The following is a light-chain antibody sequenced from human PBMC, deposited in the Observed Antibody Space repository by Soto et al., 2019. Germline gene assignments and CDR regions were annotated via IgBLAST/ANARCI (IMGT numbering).Light chain of an antibody. Sequence: QSALTQPASVSGSPGQSITISCTGTNSDIGSYNLVSWYQQYPGKAPKLMIYEVNQRPSGVSNRFSGSKSGNTASLTISGLQAEDEADYYCCSYARNWNVLFGGGTKLTVL. CDR1: NSDIGSYNL. CDR3: CSYARNWNVL. V-gene: IGLV2-23*02. J-gene: IGLJ2*01. CDR2: EVN.